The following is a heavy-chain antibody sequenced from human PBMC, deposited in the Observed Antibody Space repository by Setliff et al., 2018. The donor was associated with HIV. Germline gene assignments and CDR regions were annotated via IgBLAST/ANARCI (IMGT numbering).Heavy chain of an antibody. J-gene: IGHJ4*02. CDR3: GRDVHDAAADN. Sequence: GGSLRLSCAASGFTFSNQVMTWVRQAPGKGLEWVSTVGAVGGPTHYAESVKGRFTISRDNARNTLFLQMNSLGVEDTALYYCGRDVHDAAADNWGRGTLVTVSS. D-gene: IGHD6-13*01. CDR1: GFTFSNQV. CDR2: VGAVGGPT. V-gene: IGHV3-23*01.